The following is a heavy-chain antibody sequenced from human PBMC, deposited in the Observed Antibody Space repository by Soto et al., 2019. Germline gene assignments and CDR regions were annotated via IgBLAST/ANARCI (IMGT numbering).Heavy chain of an antibody. D-gene: IGHD3-10*01. J-gene: IGHJ5*02. V-gene: IGHV3-21*01. CDR3: AKLSVLWFGDLATEYGWFDP. Sequence: GGSLRLSCAASGFTFSSYSMNWVRQAPGKGLEWVSSISSSSSYIYYADSVKGRFTISRDNAKNSLYLQMNSLRAEDTAVYYCAKLSVLWFGDLATEYGWFDPWGQGTLVTVSS. CDR2: ISSSSSYI. CDR1: GFTFSSYS.